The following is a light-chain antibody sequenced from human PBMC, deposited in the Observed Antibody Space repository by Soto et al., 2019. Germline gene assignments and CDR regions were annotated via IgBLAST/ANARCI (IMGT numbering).Light chain of an antibody. Sequence: DIQMTQSPSTLSASVGDRVTITCRASQSISTSLAWYQQNPGKAPKLLIYKASSLESGVLSRFSGSGSGTEFTLTISSLQPDDFASYYCQHYNSYWTFGQGTKVDIK. CDR2: KAS. V-gene: IGKV1-5*03. J-gene: IGKJ1*01. CDR3: QHYNSYWT. CDR1: QSISTS.